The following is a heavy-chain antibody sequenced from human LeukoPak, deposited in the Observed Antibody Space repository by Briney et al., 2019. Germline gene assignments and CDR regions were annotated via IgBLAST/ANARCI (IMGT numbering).Heavy chain of an antibody. CDR1: GGSLSSSSYY. CDR3: ARETDGGDPRVDPFDI. V-gene: IGHV4-39*02. D-gene: IGHD2-21*02. CDR2: IYYSGST. Sequence: PSETLSLTCTVSGGSLSSSSYYWGWIRQPPGKGLEWFGSIYYSGSTYYNPSLKSRVTISVDTSKNQFSLKLSSVTAADTAVYYCARETDGGDPRVDPFDIWGQGTMVTVSS. J-gene: IGHJ3*02.